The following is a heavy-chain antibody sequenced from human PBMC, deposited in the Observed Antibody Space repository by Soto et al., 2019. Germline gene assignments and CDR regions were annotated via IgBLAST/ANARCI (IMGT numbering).Heavy chain of an antibody. D-gene: IGHD3-16*02. J-gene: IGHJ6*02. CDR1: GFTVSSNY. V-gene: IGHV3-66*01. CDR2: IYSAGNT. Sequence: PGGSLRLSCAASGFTVSSNYMSWVRQAPGKGLEWISIIYSAGNTYYADSVKGRFTISRDNSKNTLYLQMNSLRAEDTAVYYCAKDRHTPEGDMDVWGQGTTVTVSS. CDR3: AKDRHTPEGDMDV.